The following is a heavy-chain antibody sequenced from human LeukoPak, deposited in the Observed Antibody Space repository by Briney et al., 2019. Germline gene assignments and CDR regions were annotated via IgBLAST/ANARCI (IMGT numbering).Heavy chain of an antibody. D-gene: IGHD4-11*01. CDR2: ISGSGDTT. V-gene: IGHV3-23*01. Sequence: PGGSLRLSCAASGFTFSSHSMTWVRQAPGKGLEWVSSISGSGDTTHYADSVKGRFTVSRVNSENTLYLQMSSLRAEDTAIYHCANCSPYCSKQWFDSWGQGTLVTVSS. CDR3: ANCSPYCSKQWFDS. J-gene: IGHJ5*01. CDR1: GFTFSSHS.